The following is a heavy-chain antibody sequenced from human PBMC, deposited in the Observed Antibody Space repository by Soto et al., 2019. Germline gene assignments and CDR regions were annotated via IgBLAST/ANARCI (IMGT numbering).Heavy chain of an antibody. J-gene: IGHJ4*02. CDR2: ISSQTGNT. D-gene: IGHD3-3*02. V-gene: IGHV1-18*01. CDR3: ARDRHFQTSDRVDY. Sequence: QLVQSGPEVKKPGAPVKVSCKASHYTFTSYAVSWVRQAPGQGLEWMGWISSQTGNTVYAQKFLGRVTLTTDTSTSTAFMELRSLQSDDTAIYYCARDRHFQTSDRVDYWGQGTLVTVSS. CDR1: HYTFTSYA.